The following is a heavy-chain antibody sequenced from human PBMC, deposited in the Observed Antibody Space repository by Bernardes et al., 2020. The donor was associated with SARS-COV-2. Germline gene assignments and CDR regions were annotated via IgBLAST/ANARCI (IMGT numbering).Heavy chain of an antibody. Sequence: GGSLRLSCTASGFTFSSYTFNWVRQAPGKGLEWVSSISTSSSYISYSDSVRGRFTISRDNAKSSVYLQLSSLRAEDTAVYYCARVDFSNLYYFDYWGQGTPVTVSS. CDR3: ARVDFSNLYYFDY. J-gene: IGHJ4*02. CDR2: ISTSSSYI. CDR1: GFTFSSYT. V-gene: IGHV3-21*06. D-gene: IGHD4-4*01.